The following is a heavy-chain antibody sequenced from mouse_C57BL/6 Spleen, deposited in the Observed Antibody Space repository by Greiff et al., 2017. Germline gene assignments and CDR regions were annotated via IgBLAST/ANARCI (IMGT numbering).Heavy chain of an antibody. V-gene: IGHV1-26*01. J-gene: IGHJ3*01. Sequence: EVKLQQSGPELVKPGASVKISCKASGYTFTDYYMNWVKQSHGKSLEWIGDINPNNGGTSSNQKFKGKSTLTVDKSSSTAYMQLSSLTSEDSAVYCCARAYDYDGFAYWGQGTLVTVSA. D-gene: IGHD2-4*01. CDR1: GYTFTDYY. CDR2: INPNNGGT. CDR3: ARAYDYDGFAY.